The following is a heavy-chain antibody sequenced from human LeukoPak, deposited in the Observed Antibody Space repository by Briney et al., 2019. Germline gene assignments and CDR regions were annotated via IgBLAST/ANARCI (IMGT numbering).Heavy chain of an antibody. Sequence: GGSLRLSCAASGFTFSSYAMSWVRQAPGKGLEWVANIKQDGSEKYYVDSVKGRFTISRDNAKNSLYLQMNSLRAEDTAVYYCARARRITMVRGAISIWGQGTMVTVSS. CDR3: ARARRITMVRGAISI. D-gene: IGHD3-10*01. V-gene: IGHV3-7*01. CDR2: IKQDGSEK. CDR1: GFTFSSYA. J-gene: IGHJ3*02.